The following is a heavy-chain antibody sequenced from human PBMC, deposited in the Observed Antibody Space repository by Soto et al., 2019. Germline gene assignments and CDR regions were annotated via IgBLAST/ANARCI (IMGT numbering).Heavy chain of an antibody. V-gene: IGHV3-23*01. Sequence: GGSLRLSCAASGFSFSRFAMGWVRQSPGKGLEWVASISGSGGSTFYTDSVKGRFTVSRDNSNNTLNLQMTSLTAADTAVYYCAKEGEKHLARYLRSYYYYGMNVWGQGTTVTVSS. CDR1: GFSFSRFA. J-gene: IGHJ6*02. CDR2: ISGSGGST. D-gene: IGHD3-10*01. CDR3: AKEGEKHLARYLRSYYYYGMNV.